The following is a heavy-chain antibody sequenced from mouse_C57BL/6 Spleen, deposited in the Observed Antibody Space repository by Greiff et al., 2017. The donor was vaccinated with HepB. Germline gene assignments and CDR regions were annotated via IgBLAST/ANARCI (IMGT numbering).Heavy chain of an antibody. CDR3: ARGNDYYWYFDG. CDR2: ISDGGSYT. V-gene: IGHV5-4*01. D-gene: IGHD2-4*01. Sequence: DVHLVESGGGLVKPGGSLKLSCAASGFTFSSYAMSWVRQTPEKRLEWVATISDGGSYTYYPDNVKGRFTISRDNAKNNLYLQMSHLKSEDTAMYYCARGNDYYWYFDGWGTGTTVTVSS. J-gene: IGHJ1*03. CDR1: GFTFSSYA.